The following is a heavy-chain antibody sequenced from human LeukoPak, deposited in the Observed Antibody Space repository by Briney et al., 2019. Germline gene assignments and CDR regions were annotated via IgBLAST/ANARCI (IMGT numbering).Heavy chain of an antibody. V-gene: IGHV4-59*01. CDR3: ARTYASSGLGYGDL. CDR2: IYYSGST. Sequence: SETLSLTCTVSGGTISSYSWSWIRQPPGKGLERIGYIYYSGSTNYSPSLKSRLTISVDTSKNQFSLKLSSVTAADTAVYYCARTYASSGLGYGDLWGRGTLVTVSS. D-gene: IGHD6-25*01. CDR1: GGTISSYS. J-gene: IGHJ2*01.